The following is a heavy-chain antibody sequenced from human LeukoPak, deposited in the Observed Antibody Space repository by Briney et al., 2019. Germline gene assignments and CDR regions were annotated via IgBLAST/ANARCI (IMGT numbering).Heavy chain of an antibody. V-gene: IGHV3-33*06. CDR3: AKRKVATEYYFDY. J-gene: IGHJ4*02. CDR2: IWYDGYNK. D-gene: IGHD1-26*01. CDR1: GFTFSDYG. Sequence: PGGSLRLSCTASGFTFSDYGMHWVRQAPGKGLEWVAIIWYDGYNKYYADSVRGRFTTSRDNSKNTVYMQMNNLRAEDTAVYYCAKRKVATEYYFDYWGQGTLVTVSS.